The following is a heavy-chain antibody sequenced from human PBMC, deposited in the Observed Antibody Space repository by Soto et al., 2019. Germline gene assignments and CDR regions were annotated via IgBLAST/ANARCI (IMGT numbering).Heavy chain of an antibody. CDR2: IVVGSGNT. CDR1: GFTFPSSA. J-gene: IGHJ5*02. D-gene: IGHD3-9*01. CDR3: AAFDPGPMGFDP. Sequence: GASVKVSCKASGFTFPSSAVQWVRQARGQRLEWIGKIVVGSGNTNYAQKFRERVTITRDMSASTAYMELSSLRSEDTAFYYCAAFDPGPMGFDPWGQGTLVTVSS. V-gene: IGHV1-58*01.